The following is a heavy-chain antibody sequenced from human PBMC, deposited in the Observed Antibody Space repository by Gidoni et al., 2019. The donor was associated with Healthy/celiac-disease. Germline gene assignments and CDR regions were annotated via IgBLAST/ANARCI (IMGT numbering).Heavy chain of an antibody. CDR2: IWYDGSNK. CDR1: GFTFSSYG. D-gene: IGHD6-19*01. J-gene: IGHJ5*02. V-gene: IGHV3-33*01. Sequence: QVQLVESGGGVVQPGRSLRLSGAASGFTFSSYGMHWVRQAPGKGLEWVAVIWYDGSNKYYADSVKGRFTISRDNSKNTLYLQMNSLRAEDTAVYYCAREPTVALDPAPFDPWGQGTLVTVSA. CDR3: AREPTVALDPAPFDP.